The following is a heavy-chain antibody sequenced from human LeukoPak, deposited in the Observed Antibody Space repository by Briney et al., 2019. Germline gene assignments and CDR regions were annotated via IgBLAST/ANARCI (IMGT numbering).Heavy chain of an antibody. CDR1: GYTLTELS. J-gene: IGHJ5*02. Sequence: ASVKVSCKVSGYTLTELSMHWVRQAPGKGLEWMGGFDPEDGETIYAQKFQGRVTMTEDTSTDTAYMELSSLRSEDTAVYYCASRRTMVRGARRNWFDPWGQGTLVTVSS. V-gene: IGHV1-24*01. CDR3: ASRRTMVRGARRNWFDP. CDR2: FDPEDGET. D-gene: IGHD3-10*01.